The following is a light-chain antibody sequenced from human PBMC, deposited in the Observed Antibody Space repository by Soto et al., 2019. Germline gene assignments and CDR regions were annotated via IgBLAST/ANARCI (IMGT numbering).Light chain of an antibody. CDR3: AAWDDSLSGVV. CDR1: NSNIGNNF. Sequence: QSVLTQPPSASGTPGQRVTISCSGSNSNIGNNFAYWYQQLPGAAPQLLIYRNDQRPSGVPDRISGAKSGTSASLATSGLRSEDEADYYCAAWDDSLSGVVFGGGTKVTVL. V-gene: IGLV1-47*01. J-gene: IGLJ2*01. CDR2: RND.